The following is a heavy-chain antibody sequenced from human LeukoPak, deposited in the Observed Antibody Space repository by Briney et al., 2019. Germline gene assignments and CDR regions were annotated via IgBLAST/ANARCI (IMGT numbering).Heavy chain of an antibody. D-gene: IGHD5-18*01. CDR1: GFTFSSYE. CDR2: ISSSGNTI. Sequence: PGGSLRLSCAASGFTFSSYEMNWVRQAPGKGLEWVSYISSSGNTIYYADSVKGRSTISRDNAKNSLYLQMNSLRAEDTADYYCARDRIQLGAFDIWGQGTMVTVSS. J-gene: IGHJ3*02. V-gene: IGHV3-48*03. CDR3: ARDRIQLGAFDI.